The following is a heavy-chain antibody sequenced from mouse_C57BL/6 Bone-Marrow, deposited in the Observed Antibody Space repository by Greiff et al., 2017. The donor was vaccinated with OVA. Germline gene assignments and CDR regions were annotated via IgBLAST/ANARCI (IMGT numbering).Heavy chain of an antibody. CDR3: ARQGYDAQYYFDY. Sequence: EVQLVESGGGLVQPGGSLKLSCAASGFTFSDYYLYWVRQSPEKSLEWVAYISNGGGSTYYPDTVTGRFTISRDNAKNTLYLQMNRLESEDTAMYYCARQGYDAQYYFDYWGQGATLTVSS. V-gene: IGHV5-12*01. CDR1: GFTFSDYY. CDR2: ISNGGGST. J-gene: IGHJ2*01. D-gene: IGHD2-3*01.